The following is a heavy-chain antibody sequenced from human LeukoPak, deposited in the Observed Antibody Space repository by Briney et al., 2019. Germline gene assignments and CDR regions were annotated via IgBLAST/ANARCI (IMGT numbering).Heavy chain of an antibody. CDR3: ARAVPGEGDAFDI. CDR2: ISAYNGNT. D-gene: IGHD6-19*01. Sequence: GWISAYNGNTNYAQKLQGRVTMTTDTSTSTAYMELRSLRSDDTAVYYCARAVPGEGDAFDIWGQGTMVTVSS. J-gene: IGHJ3*02. V-gene: IGHV1-18*01.